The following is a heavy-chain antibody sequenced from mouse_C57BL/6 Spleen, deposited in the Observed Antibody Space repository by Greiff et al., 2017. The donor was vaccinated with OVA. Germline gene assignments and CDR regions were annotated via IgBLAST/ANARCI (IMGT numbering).Heavy chain of an antibody. CDR1: GFTFSDYG. J-gene: IGHJ1*03. D-gene: IGHD2-2*01. V-gene: IGHV5-17*01. Sequence: EVQGVESGGGLVKPGGSLKLSCAASGFTFSDYGMHWVRQAPEKGLEWVAYISSGSSTIYYADTVKGRFTISRDNAKNTLFRQMTSLRSEDTAMYYCARSSYGDDPYWYFDVWGTGTTVTVSS. CDR3: ARSSYGDDPYWYFDV. CDR2: ISSGSSTI.